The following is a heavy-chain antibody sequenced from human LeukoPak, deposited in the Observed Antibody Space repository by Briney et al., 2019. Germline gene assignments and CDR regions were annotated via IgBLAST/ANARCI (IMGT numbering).Heavy chain of an antibody. CDR2: IYYSGST. CDR1: GGSISSYY. CDR3: ARDQIDSSGYYYSNWFDL. Sequence: KPSETLSLTCTVSGGSISSYYWSWIRQPPGKGLEWIGYIYYSGSTYYNPSLKSRVTISVDTSKNQFSLKLSSVTAADTAVYYCARDQIDSSGYYYSNWFDLWGQGTLVTVSS. V-gene: IGHV4-59*01. D-gene: IGHD3-22*01. J-gene: IGHJ5*02.